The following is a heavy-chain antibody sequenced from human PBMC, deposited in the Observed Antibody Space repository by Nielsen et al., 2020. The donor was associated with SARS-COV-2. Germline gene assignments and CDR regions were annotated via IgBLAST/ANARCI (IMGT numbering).Heavy chain of an antibody. CDR1: GFTFSSYW. Sequence: GGSLRLSCAASGFTFSSYWMSWVRQAPGKGLEWVGRIKSKTDGGTTDYAAPVKGRFTISRDDSKNTLYLQMNSLKTEDTAVYYCTTDYYGSGSQDAFDIWGQGTMVTVSS. CDR2: IKSKTDGGTT. CDR3: TTDYYGSGSQDAFDI. D-gene: IGHD3-10*01. J-gene: IGHJ3*02. V-gene: IGHV3-15*01.